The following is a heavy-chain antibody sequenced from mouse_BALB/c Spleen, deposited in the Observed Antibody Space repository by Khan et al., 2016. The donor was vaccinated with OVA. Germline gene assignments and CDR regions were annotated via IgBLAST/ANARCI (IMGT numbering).Heavy chain of an antibody. J-gene: IGHJ2*01. V-gene: IGHV14-3*02. CDR2: INHPNGNT. CDR3: ARMARK. CDR1: GLNSKDTY. Sequence: EVKLEEAGAELVKSGATVKLSCTASGLNSKDTYMHLLKQWPEQGLEWIGRINHPNGNTKYDPKFQDKATLTADTSSNTPSLHLTNLTSEDTAVYYCARMARKWGQGTTLTVSS.